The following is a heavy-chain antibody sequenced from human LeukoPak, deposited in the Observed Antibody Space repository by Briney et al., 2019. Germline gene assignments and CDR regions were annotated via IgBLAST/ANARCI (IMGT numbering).Heavy chain of an antibody. V-gene: IGHV3-30*18. CDR3: AQAWRWLQLDY. D-gene: IGHD5-24*01. J-gene: IGHJ4*02. CDR2: ISYDGSNR. CDR1: GFTFSSYG. Sequence: GGSLRLSCAASGFTFSSYGMHWVRQAPGKGLEWVAVISYDGSNRYYADSVKGRFTISRDNSMNTLYLQMNSLRDEDTAVYYCAQAWRWLQLDYWGQGALVTVSS.